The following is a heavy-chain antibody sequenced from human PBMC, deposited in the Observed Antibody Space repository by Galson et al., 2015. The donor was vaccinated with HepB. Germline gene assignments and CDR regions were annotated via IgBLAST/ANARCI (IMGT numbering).Heavy chain of an antibody. Sequence: SLRLSCAASGFTFSTYWMHWVRQAPGKGLVWVSRINSDGSSTINADSVKGRFTISRDNAKNSLYLQMNSLRPEDTALYYCGRDQRPGGLGFWGQGTLVTVSS. V-gene: IGHV3-74*01. CDR1: GFTFSTYW. J-gene: IGHJ4*02. CDR2: INSDGSST. CDR3: GRDQRPGGLGF. D-gene: IGHD3-10*01.